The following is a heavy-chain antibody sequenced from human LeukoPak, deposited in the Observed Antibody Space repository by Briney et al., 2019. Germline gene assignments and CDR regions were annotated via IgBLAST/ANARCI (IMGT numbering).Heavy chain of an antibody. V-gene: IGHV3-48*01. CDR1: GFTFSSYS. CDR2: ISSSSSTI. D-gene: IGHD5-24*01. Sequence: GGSLRLSCAASGFTFSSYSMSWVRQAPGKGLEWVSYISSSSSTIYYADSVKGRFTISRDNAKNSLYLQMNSLRAEDTAVYYCARGGYKTDYWGQGTLVTVSS. J-gene: IGHJ4*02. CDR3: ARGGYKTDY.